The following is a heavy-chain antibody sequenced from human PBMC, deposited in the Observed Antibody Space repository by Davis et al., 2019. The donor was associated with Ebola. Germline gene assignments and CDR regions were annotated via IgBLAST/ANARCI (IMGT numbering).Heavy chain of an antibody. V-gene: IGHV1-69*13. J-gene: IGHJ6*02. CDR1: GVTFNTYA. CDR2: IMPIFGRP. D-gene: IGHD4-17*01. Sequence: AASVKVSCKASGVTFNTYAISWVRQAPGRGLEWMGGIMPIFGRPDYAQKFQGRVTITADESTTTAYIELTSLTSEDTASYYCAGRSSSDYGPGGNYYYEMDVWGQGTTVTVSS. CDR3: AGRSSSDYGPGGNYYYEMDV.